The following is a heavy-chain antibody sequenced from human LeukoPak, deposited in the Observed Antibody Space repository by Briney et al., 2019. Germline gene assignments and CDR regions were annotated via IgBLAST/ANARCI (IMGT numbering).Heavy chain of an antibody. J-gene: IGHJ3*02. CDR1: GFTFSSYA. V-gene: IGHV3-23*01. Sequence: GGSLRLSCAASGFTFSSYAMSWVRQAPGKGLEWVSAISGSGGSTYYADSVKGRFTISRDNSKNTLYLQMNSLRAEDTAVYYCAKDGLYYDSSGYYSYAFDIWGQGTMVTVSS. CDR2: ISGSGGST. CDR3: AKDGLYYDSSGYYSYAFDI. D-gene: IGHD3-22*01.